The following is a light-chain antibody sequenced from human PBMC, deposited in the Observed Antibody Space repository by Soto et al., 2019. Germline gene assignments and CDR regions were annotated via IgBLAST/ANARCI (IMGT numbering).Light chain of an antibody. J-gene: IGLJ1*01. CDR3: SSYTSSSTYV. CDR2: DVS. V-gene: IGLV2-14*01. Sequence: QSVLTQPASVSGSPGQSITISCTGTSSDVGGYNYVSWYQQHPGKAPKLMIYDVSNRPSGVSNRFSGSKSGNTASLTISGLQGEDDADYYCSSYTSSSTYVFGTGTKVTVL. CDR1: SSDVGGYNY.